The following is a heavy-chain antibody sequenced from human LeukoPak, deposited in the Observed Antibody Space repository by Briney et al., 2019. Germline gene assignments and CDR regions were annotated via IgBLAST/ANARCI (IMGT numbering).Heavy chain of an antibody. CDR2: LRGNGDT. V-gene: IGHV3-23*01. CDR1: GFTFSSYA. Sequence: GGSLRLSCAASGFTFSSYAMSWVREAPARGLEWVSSLRGNGDTFYADSVKGRFTLSRDESKNTMYLEMNSLRVEDTALYYCHSTSAREDAFDIWGQGTMVTVSS. D-gene: IGHD1-26*01. J-gene: IGHJ3*02. CDR3: HSTSAREDAFDI.